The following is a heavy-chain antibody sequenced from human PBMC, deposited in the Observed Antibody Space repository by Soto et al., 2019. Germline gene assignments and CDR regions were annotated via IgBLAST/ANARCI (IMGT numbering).Heavy chain of an antibody. CDR1: GYTFTSYY. CDR2: INPSGGST. D-gene: IGHD2-15*01. V-gene: IGHV1-46*03. J-gene: IGHJ4*02. Sequence: GASVKVSCKASGYTFTSYYMHWVRQAPGQGLEWMGIINPSGGSTSYAQKFQGRVTMTRDTSTSTVYMELSSLRSEDTAVYYCARGGAWVVAAKLLLSWWGQGTRVPSPQ. CDR3: ARGGAWVVAAKLLLSW.